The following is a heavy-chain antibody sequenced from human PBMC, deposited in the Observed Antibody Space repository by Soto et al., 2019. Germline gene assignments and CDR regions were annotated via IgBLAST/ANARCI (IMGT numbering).Heavy chain of an antibody. CDR2: IKFDGSVK. D-gene: IGHD2-2*01. CDR3: VKDGGYCSSATCYSPRNHYFDS. CDR1: GFSFSDYW. Sequence: GGSLRLSCVASGFSFSDYWMSLVRQAPGKGPEWVADIKFDGSVKQYVDAVGGRFSISRENFGNSLCLQMNSVRAGDTAIYYCVKDGGYCSSATCYSPRNHYFDSWGQGTLVTVSS. V-gene: IGHV3-7*03. J-gene: IGHJ4*02.